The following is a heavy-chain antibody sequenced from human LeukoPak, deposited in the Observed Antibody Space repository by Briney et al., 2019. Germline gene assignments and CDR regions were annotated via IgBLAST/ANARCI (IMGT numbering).Heavy chain of an antibody. D-gene: IGHD2-15*01. CDR2: IYSGGST. CDR1: GFTASTNY. Sequence: GGSLRLSCAASGFTASTNYMSWVRQAPGKGLEWVSVIYSGGSTYYADSVKGRFTISRDNSENTLFLQMNSLRAEDTAVYYCARTQYCSGGDCYHYFDYWGQGTLVTVSS. CDR3: ARTQYCSGGDCYHYFDY. V-gene: IGHV3-53*01. J-gene: IGHJ4*02.